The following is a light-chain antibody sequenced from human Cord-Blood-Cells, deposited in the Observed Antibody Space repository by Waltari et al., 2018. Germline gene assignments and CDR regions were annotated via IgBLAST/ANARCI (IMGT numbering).Light chain of an antibody. CDR2: GAS. J-gene: IGKJ3*01. Sequence: EIVLPQSPGTLSLSPVERATLSCRASQSVSSSYLAWYQQKPGQAPRLLIYGASSRATGIPDRFSGSGSGTDFTLTISRLEPEDFAVYYCQQYGSSPFTFGPGTKVDIK. CDR1: QSVSSSY. CDR3: QQYGSSPFT. V-gene: IGKV3-20*01.